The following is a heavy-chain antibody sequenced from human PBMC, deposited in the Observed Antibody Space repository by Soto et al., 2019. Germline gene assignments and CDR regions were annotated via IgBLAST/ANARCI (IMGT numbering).Heavy chain of an antibody. J-gene: IGHJ6*02. CDR2: IWYDGSNK. CDR1: GFTFSSYG. D-gene: IGHD3-3*01. Sequence: GGSLRLSCAASGFTFSSYGMHWVRQAPGKGLEWVAVIWYDGSNKYYADSVKGRFTISRDNSKNTLYLQMNSLRAEDTAVYYCARDHGFIPYYDFWSGYYGNYYYGMDVWGQGTTVTVSS. V-gene: IGHV3-33*01. CDR3: ARDHGFIPYYDFWSGYYGNYYYGMDV.